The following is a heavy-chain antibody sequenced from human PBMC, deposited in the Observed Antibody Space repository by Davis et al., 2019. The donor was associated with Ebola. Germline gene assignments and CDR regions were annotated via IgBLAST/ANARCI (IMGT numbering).Heavy chain of an antibody. V-gene: IGHV4-31*03. Sequence: PSETLSLTCSVSGGSISGGFYWSWIRQYPGKGLEWVGHIYYSGYTNYNPSLKSRISISLDTSQRQFSLTVRSVTAADTAVYFCAREGIVAAGTGGLDVWGQGTTVTVS. CDR3: AREGIVAAGTGGLDV. D-gene: IGHD5-12*01. CDR1: GGSISGGFY. CDR2: IYYSGYT. J-gene: IGHJ6*02.